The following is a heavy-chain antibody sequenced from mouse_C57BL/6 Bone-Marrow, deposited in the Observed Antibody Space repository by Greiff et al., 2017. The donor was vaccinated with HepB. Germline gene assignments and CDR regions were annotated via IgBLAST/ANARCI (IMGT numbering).Heavy chain of an antibody. CDR2: IRSKSNNYAT. J-gene: IGHJ3*01. CDR1: GFSFNTYA. D-gene: IGHD1-1*01. CDR3: VRQNYGFAY. V-gene: IGHV10-1*01. Sequence: EVKLVESGGGLVQPKGSLKLSCAASGFSFNTYAMNWVRQAPGKGLEWVARIRSKSNNYATYYADSVKDRFTISRDDSESMLYLQMNNLKTEDTAMYYCVRQNYGFAYGGQGTLVTVSA.